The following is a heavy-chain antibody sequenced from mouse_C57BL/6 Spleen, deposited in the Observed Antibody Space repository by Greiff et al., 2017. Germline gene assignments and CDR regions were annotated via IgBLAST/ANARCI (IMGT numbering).Heavy chain of an antibody. CDR2: INPNYGTT. V-gene: IGHV1-39*01. D-gene: IGHD1-1*01. Sequence: EVKLMESGPELVKPGASVKMSCTASGYTFTDYNMPWVQQSHGKSLEWIGYINPNYGTTSYTQKFKGKATLTVDQSSSTAYMQLNSLTSEDSAVDYCARGLYCGGSYGGIAYWGQGTLVTVSA. CDR1: GYTFTDYN. J-gene: IGHJ3*01. CDR3: ARGLYCGGSYGGIAY.